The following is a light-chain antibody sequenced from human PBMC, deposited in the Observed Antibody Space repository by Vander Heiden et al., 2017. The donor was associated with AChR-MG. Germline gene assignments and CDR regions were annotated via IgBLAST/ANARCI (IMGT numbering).Light chain of an antibody. J-gene: IGLJ2*01. V-gene: IGLV1-40*01. Sequence: QSVLTQPPSVSGAPGQRVTISCTGSSSNIGAGYDVHWYQQFPGTAPKLLIYGNNNRPSGVPDRFSGSKSGTSASLAITGLQADDEADYHCQSYDSSLSGSVFGGGTKV. CDR3: QSYDSSLSGSV. CDR1: SSNIGAGYD. CDR2: GNN.